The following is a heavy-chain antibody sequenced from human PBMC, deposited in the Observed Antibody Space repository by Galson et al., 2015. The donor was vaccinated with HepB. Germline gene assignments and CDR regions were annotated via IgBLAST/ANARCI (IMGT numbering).Heavy chain of an antibody. D-gene: IGHD2-2*01. CDR1: GGTFSRYT. V-gene: IGHV1-69*13. CDR2: ITPLFGTA. J-gene: IGHJ6*02. CDR3: ARDHIVVVPAAPYYYYYVMDV. Sequence: SVKVSCKASGGTFSRYTISWVRQAPRQGLEWMGGITPLFGTAKYAQKFQGRVTITADESTSTAYMELSSLRSEDTAVYYCARDHIVVVPAAPYYYYYVMDVWGQGTTVTVSS.